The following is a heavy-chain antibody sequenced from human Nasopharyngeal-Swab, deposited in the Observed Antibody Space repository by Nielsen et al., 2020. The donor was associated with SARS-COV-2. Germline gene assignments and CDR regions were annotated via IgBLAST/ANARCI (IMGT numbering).Heavy chain of an antibody. D-gene: IGHD2-15*01. V-gene: IGHV5-51*01. CDR3: ARRVGYCSGGSCYFDY. Sequence: GESLKISCKGSGYSFTSYWIGWVRQMPGKGLEWMGIIYPGDSDTRYSPSFQGQVIISADKSISTAYLQWSSLKASDTAMYYCARRVGYCSGGSCYFDYWGQGTLVTVSS. CDR1: GYSFTSYW. CDR2: IYPGDSDT. J-gene: IGHJ4*02.